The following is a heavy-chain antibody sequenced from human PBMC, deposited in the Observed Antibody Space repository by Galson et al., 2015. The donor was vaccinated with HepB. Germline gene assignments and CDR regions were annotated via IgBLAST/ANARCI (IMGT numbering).Heavy chain of an antibody. Sequence: LSLSCAASGLTFSSYSMHWVRQAPGKGLEYVSAINNNGISTYYANSVKGRFTISRDNSKNTLYLQMGNMRAEDMAVYYCAKEGWGGNYLDYWGQGALVTVSS. CDR1: GLTFSSYS. CDR2: INNNGIST. J-gene: IGHJ4*01. CDR3: AKEGWGGNYLDY. V-gene: IGHV3-64*01. D-gene: IGHD3-10*01.